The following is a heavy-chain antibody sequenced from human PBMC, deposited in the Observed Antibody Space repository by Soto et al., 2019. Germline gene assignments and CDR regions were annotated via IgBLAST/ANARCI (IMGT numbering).Heavy chain of an antibody. CDR2: IRDGGGDT. V-gene: IGHV3-23*01. J-gene: IGHJ4*02. CDR3: ARQWLDSYYFDY. D-gene: IGHD6-19*01. Sequence: GGSLRLSCAASGFTISSSAMNWVRQAPGKGLEWVSMIRDGGGDTYYAESVKGRFTISRDNSKNTLYLQMGSLRAEDMAVYYCARQWLDSYYFDYWGQGTLVTVSS. CDR1: GFTISSSA.